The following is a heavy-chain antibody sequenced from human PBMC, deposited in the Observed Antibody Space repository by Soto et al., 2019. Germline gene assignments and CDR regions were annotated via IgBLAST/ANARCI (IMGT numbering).Heavy chain of an antibody. D-gene: IGHD2-15*01. CDR2: IKDGGST. CDR1: GGSFTGYY. CDR3: ARGQVGVVATH. Sequence: QVQLQQWGAGLLKPSETLSLTCAVNGGSFTGYYWSWVRQPPGKGLEWIGEIKDGGSTNYSPSLRSRVTISADTSKKQFSLKVTSVTAADTAVYYCARGQVGVVATHWDQGTLVTVSS. V-gene: IGHV4-34*01. J-gene: IGHJ4*02.